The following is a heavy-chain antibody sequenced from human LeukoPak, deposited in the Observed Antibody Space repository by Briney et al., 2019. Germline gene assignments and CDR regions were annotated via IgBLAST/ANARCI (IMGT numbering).Heavy chain of an antibody. J-gene: IGHJ6*03. CDR3: ARLSGYGLHYYYYMDV. CDR2: IYYSGST. Sequence: SETLSLTCTVSGGSISSSSFYWGWIRQPPGKGLEWIGNIYYSGSTYYNPSLKSRVTISVDTSKNQFSLKLSSVTAADTAVYYCARLSGYGLHYYYYMDVWGKGTTVTVSS. D-gene: IGHD5-12*01. V-gene: IGHV4-39*07. CDR1: GGSISSSSFY.